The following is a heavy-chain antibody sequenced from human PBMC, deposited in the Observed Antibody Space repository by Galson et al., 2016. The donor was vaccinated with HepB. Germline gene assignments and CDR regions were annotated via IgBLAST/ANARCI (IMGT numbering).Heavy chain of an antibody. CDR3: AKEHAGSRGWYFDL. V-gene: IGHV3-9*01. D-gene: IGHD1-26*01. CDR2: ISWNSRSL. Sequence: SLRLSCAASGFSFEDHGMHWVRQAPGKGLEWVSSISWNSRSLDYADSVRGRFTISRDNAKNSLFLQTNSLKLEDAALYYCAKEHAGSRGWYFDLWGRGTLVTVSS. CDR1: GFSFEDHG. J-gene: IGHJ2*01.